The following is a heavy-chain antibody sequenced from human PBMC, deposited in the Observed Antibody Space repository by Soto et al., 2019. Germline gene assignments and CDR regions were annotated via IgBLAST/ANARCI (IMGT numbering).Heavy chain of an antibody. Sequence: SETLSLTCAVSGGSISSGGYSWSWIRQPPGKGLEWIGYIYHSGSTYYNPSLKSRVTIPVDRSKNQFSLKLSSVTAADTAVYYCPRGRDTMIGCFAPGGHGTRVTVPS. CDR1: GGSISSGGYS. V-gene: IGHV4-30-2*01. CDR2: IYHSGST. D-gene: IGHD3-22*01. CDR3: PRGRDTMIGCFAP. J-gene: IGHJ5*02.